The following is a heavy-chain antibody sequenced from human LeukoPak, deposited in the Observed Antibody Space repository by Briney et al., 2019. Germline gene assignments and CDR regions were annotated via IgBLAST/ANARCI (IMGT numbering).Heavy chain of an antibody. J-gene: IGHJ6*03. Sequence: GGSLRLSCAASGFTFSSYAMHRVRQAPGKGLEWVAVISYDGSNKYYADSVKGRFTISRDNSKNTLYLQMNSLRAEDTAVYYCAREYGDDGSSGYYYYYYYMDVWGKGTTVTVSS. CDR2: ISYDGSNK. CDR1: GFTFSSYA. CDR3: AREYGDDGSSGYYYYYYYMDV. V-gene: IGHV3-30*04. D-gene: IGHD3-22*01.